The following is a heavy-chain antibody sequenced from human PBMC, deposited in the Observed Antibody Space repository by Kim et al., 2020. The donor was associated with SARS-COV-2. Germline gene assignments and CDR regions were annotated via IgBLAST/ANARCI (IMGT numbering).Heavy chain of an antibody. V-gene: IGHV3-74*01. J-gene: IGHJ4*02. CDR3: TRDRNLGSWADY. CDR1: GFTFSGYW. D-gene: IGHD3-10*01. Sequence: GGSLRLSCEASGFTFSGYWMHWVRQVPGKGLLWVSRISPDGSSPTYADSVKGRFTISRDNDNNTLYLQMKSLRADDTAVYYCTRDRNLGSWADYWGQGTLVTVSA. CDR2: ISPDGSSP.